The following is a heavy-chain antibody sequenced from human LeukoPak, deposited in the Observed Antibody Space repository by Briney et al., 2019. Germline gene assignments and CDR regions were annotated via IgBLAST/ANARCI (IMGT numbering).Heavy chain of an antibody. Sequence: SETLSLTCTVSGGSISSYYWSWIRQPPGKGLEWIGYIHYSGSTNYNPSLKSRVTMSVDTSKNQFSLKLSSVTAVDTAVYYCARIAVYLGAIRWFDPWGQGTLVTVSS. CDR1: GGSISSYY. J-gene: IGHJ5*02. V-gene: IGHV4-59*12. CDR2: IHYSGST. D-gene: IGHD1-26*01. CDR3: ARIAVYLGAIRWFDP.